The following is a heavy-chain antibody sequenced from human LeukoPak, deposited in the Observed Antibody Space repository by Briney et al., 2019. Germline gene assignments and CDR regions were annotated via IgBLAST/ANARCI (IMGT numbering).Heavy chain of an antibody. D-gene: IGHD2-2*01. CDR3: AKEAGYCSSTSCPNWFDP. CDR1: GFSFSTYS. J-gene: IGHJ5*02. CDR2: ISSSSSYK. Sequence: GGSLRLSCVASGFSFSTYSMNWVRQAPGKGLEWVSSISSSSSYKYYADSVKGRFTISRDNSKNTLYLQMNSLRAEDTAVYYCAKEAGYCSSTSCPNWFDPWGQGTLVTVSS. V-gene: IGHV3-21*04.